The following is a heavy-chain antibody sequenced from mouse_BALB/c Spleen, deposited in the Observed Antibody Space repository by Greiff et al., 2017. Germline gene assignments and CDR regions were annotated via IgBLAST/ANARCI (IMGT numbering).Heavy chain of an antibody. V-gene: IGHV2-9-2*01. J-gene: IGHJ4*01. CDR2: IWTGGGT. CDR3: VRDQGYAMDD. CDR1: GFSLTSYY. Sequence: QVQLKESGPGLVAPSQSLSITCSVSGFSLTSYYISWIRQTPGKDLEWLGVIWTGGGTNYNSAFMSRLSISKDNSKSQVFLKMNSLQTDDTAIYYCVRDQGYAMDDWGQGTSVTVSS.